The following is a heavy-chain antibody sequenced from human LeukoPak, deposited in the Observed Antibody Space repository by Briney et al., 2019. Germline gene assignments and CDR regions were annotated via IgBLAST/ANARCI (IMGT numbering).Heavy chain of an antibody. J-gene: IGHJ4*02. D-gene: IGHD3-22*01. CDR2: IIPILGIA. CDR1: GGTFSSYA. V-gene: IGHV1-69*04. Sequence: ASVKVSCKASGGTFSSYAISWVRQAPGQGLEWMGRIIPILGIANYAPQFQGRVTITADKSTSTAYMEMSSLRSEDTAVYYCARAHNDYYDSSGYPEAGYWGQGTLVTVSS. CDR3: ARAHNDYYDSSGYPEAGY.